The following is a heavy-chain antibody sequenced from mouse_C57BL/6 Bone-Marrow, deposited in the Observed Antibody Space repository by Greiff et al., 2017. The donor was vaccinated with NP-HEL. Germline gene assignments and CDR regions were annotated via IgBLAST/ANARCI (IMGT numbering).Heavy chain of an antibody. CDR3: TRRPHITTVVDWYFDV. CDR1: GYTFTDYE. Sequence: QVQLQQSGAELVRPGASVTLSCKASGYTFTDYEMHWVKQTPVHGLEWIGAIDPETGGTAYNQKFKGKAILTADKSSSTAYMELRSLTSEDSAVYYCTRRPHITTVVDWYFDVWGTGTTVTVSS. D-gene: IGHD1-1*01. J-gene: IGHJ1*03. CDR2: IDPETGGT. V-gene: IGHV1-15*01.